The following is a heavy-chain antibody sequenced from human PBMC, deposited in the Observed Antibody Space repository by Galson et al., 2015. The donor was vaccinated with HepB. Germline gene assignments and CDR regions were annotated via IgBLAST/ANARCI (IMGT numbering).Heavy chain of an antibody. CDR3: ARSLGLYSSPTRPRGYYYGLDV. V-gene: IGHV3-13*01. J-gene: IGHJ6*02. CDR2: ISTAGDT. Sequence: SLRLSCAASGFTFSSYDMHWVRHVTGKGLERVSVISTAGDTYSAGSVKGRFTISRENAKNSLYLQMNSLRAGDTAVYYCARSLGLYSSPTRPRGYYYGLDVWGQGTTVAVSS. CDR1: GFTFSSYD. D-gene: IGHD6-19*01.